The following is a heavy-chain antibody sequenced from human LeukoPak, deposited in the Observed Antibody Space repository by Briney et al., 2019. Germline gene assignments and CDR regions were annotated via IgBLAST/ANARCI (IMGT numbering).Heavy chain of an antibody. Sequence: ASVKVSCKASGYTFTSYGISWVRQAPGQGLEWMGWISAYNGNTNYAQKIQGRVTMTTDTSTSTAYMELRSLRSDDTAVYYCARESRDIVVVPAAPDYWGQGTLVTVSS. J-gene: IGHJ4*02. CDR3: ARESRDIVVVPAAPDY. CDR1: GYTFTSYG. V-gene: IGHV1-18*01. D-gene: IGHD2-2*01. CDR2: ISAYNGNT.